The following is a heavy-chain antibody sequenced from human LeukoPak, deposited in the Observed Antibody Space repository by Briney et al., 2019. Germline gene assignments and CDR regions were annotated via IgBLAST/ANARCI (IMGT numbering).Heavy chain of an antibody. D-gene: IGHD2-15*01. V-gene: IGHV4-39*07. J-gene: IGHJ5*02. Sequence: SETLSLTCTVSGGSISSSSYYWGWIRQPPGKGLKWIGSIYYSGSTYYNPSLKSRVTISVDTSKNQFSLKLSSVTAADTAVYYCARGLSVVVVVARNWFDPWGQGTLVTVSS. CDR2: IYYSGST. CDR3: ARGLSVVVVVARNWFDP. CDR1: GGSISSSSYY.